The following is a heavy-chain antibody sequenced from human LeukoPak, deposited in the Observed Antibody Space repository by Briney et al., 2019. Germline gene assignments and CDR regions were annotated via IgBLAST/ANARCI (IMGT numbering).Heavy chain of an antibody. J-gene: IGHJ6*02. CDR1: GFAVSSNY. D-gene: IGHD1-26*01. V-gene: IGHV3-66*01. CDR3: ARDIGGLSDV. Sequence: GGSLTLSCAVSGFAVSSNYMTWIRQAPGKGLEWVSVIYSGGSTFFADFVKGRFTISRDNSKNTLYLHMNSLRVEDTAVYYCARDIGGLSDVWGQGTTVTVSS. CDR2: IYSGGST.